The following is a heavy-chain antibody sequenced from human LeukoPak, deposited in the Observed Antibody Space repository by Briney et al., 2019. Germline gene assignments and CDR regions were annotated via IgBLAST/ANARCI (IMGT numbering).Heavy chain of an antibody. CDR2: ISSSGSTI. V-gene: IGHV3-11*01. CDR3: RTILGTGYGSGSYHLDY. D-gene: IGHD3-10*01. J-gene: IGHJ4*02. Sequence: GGSLRLSCAASGFTFSDYYMSWIRQAPGKGLEWVSYISSSGSTIYYADSVKGRFTISRDNAKNSLYLQMNSLRAEDTAVYYCRTILGTGYGSGSYHLDYWGQGTLVTVSS. CDR1: GFTFSDYY.